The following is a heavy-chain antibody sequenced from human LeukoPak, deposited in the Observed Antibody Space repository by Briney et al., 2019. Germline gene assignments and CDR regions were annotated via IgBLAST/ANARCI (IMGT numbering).Heavy chain of an antibody. D-gene: IGHD4-11*01. CDR2: IYPDDSDT. CDR3: ASYRSGAFDI. CDR1: GYSFSNYW. Sequence: GESLEISCQGSGYSFSNYWLAWVRQMPGKGLEWMGIIYPDDSDTRYSPSFQGQVTISADKSISTAYLQWSSLKASDTAMYYCASYRSGAFDIWGQGTMVTVSS. J-gene: IGHJ3*02. V-gene: IGHV5-51*01.